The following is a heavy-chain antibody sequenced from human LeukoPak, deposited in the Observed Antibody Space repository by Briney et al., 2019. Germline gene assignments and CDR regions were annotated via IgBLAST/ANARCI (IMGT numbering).Heavy chain of an antibody. CDR3: ATDSGYRSGWTVPGIDY. D-gene: IGHD6-19*01. V-gene: IGHV3-21*01. J-gene: IGHJ4*02. Sequence: GGSLRLSCAASGLTFSGYSMSWVRQAPGKGLEWVSSISSSGSYIYYADSVKGRFTISKKNAKNSLYLQMTRLRAETPVLYCGATDSGYRSGWTVPGIDYCGQGTLVTVSS. CDR2: ISSSGSYI. CDR1: GLTFSGYS.